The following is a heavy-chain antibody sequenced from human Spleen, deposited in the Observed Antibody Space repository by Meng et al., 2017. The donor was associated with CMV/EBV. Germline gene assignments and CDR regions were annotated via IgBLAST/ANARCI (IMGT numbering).Heavy chain of an antibody. CDR2: IYYSGSP. J-gene: IGHJ6*02. V-gene: IGHV4-59*12. CDR3: ARLRYSYGPRVMDV. CDR1: DGSISTYY. Sequence: SETLSLTCTVSDGSISTYYWSWIRQPPGKGLEWIGFIYYSGSPTYNASLKSRVTMSLDTSENQISLKLSSVTAADTAVYYCARLRYSYGPRVMDVWGQGTTVTVSS. D-gene: IGHD5-18*01.